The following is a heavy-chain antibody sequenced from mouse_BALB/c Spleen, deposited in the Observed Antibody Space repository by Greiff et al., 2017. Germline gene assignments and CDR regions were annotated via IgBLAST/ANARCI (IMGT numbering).Heavy chain of an antibody. D-gene: IGHD2-3*01. CDR3: ARGDGYYAY. V-gene: IGHV5-6-5*01. CDR1: GFTFSSYA. CDR2: ISSGGST. J-gene: IGHJ3*01. Sequence: DVQLVESGGGLVKPGGSLKLSCAASGFTFSSYAMSWVRQTPEKRLEWVASISSGGSTYYPDSVKGRFTISRDNARNILYLQMSSLRSEDTAMYYCARGDGYYAYWGQGTLVTVSA.